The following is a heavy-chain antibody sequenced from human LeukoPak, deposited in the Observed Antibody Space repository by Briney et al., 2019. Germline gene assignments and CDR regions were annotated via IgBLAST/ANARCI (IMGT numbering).Heavy chain of an antibody. J-gene: IGHJ4*02. CDR1: GYTFTNYG. Sequence: ASVKVSCKASGYTFTNYGISWVRQAPGQGLEWMGWISAYNGNTKYAQKLQGRVTVTTDTSTSTAYMELSRLRSDDTAVYYCAKISSGWSFDYWGQGTLVTVSS. CDR2: ISAYNGNT. CDR3: AKISSGWSFDY. D-gene: IGHD6-19*01. V-gene: IGHV1-18*01.